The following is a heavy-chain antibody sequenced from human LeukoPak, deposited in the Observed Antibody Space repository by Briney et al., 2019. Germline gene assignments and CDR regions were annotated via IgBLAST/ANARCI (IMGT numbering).Heavy chain of an antibody. D-gene: IGHD3-3*01. J-gene: IGHJ4*02. CDR1: GFTFSSYG. Sequence: GRSLRLSCAASGFTFSSYGMHWVRQAPGKGLEWVAVIWYDGSNKYYADSVKGRFTISRDNSKNTLYLQMNSLRAEDTAVYYCAKAIGYDFWSGLDYWGQGTLVTVSS. CDR3: AKAIGYDFWSGLDY. CDR2: IWYDGSNK. V-gene: IGHV3-33*06.